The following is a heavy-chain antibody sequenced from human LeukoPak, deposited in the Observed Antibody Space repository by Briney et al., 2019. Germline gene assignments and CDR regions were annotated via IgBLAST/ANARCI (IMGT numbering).Heavy chain of an antibody. J-gene: IGHJ4*02. V-gene: IGHV5-51*01. CDR2: IYPGDSDT. Sequence: GESLQISCKGSGYSFTSYWIGWVRQMPGKGLEWMGIIYPGDSDTRYSPSFQGQVTISADKSISTAYLQWSSLKASDTAMYYCARHWSYYYDSSGYYYGYWGQGTLVTVSS. CDR3: ARHWSYYYDSSGYYYGY. D-gene: IGHD3-22*01. CDR1: GYSFTSYW.